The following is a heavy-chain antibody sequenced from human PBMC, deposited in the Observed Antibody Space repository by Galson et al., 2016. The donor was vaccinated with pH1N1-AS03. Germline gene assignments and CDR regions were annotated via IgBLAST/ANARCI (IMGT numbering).Heavy chain of an antibody. CDR3: PRGLKDRHRGVIASKYTMLRDTSISTAYMELIRLGSDDTAVYYCARGLKSMLRGVIDNYYGMDV. CDR1: GYIFSDYY. J-gene: IGHJ6*02. Sequence: SVKVSCKASGYIFSDYYMHWVRQAPGQGLEWMAWININDGVTNYAQKFHGRVTMRRDTSISTPYLELSRLGSDDTGVYHCPRGLKDRHRGVIASKYTMLRDTSISTAYMELIRLGSDDTAVYYCARGLKSMLRGVIDNYYGMDVWGRGTTVTVSS. CDR2: ININDGVT. V-gene: IGHV1-2*02. D-gene: IGHD1-7*01.